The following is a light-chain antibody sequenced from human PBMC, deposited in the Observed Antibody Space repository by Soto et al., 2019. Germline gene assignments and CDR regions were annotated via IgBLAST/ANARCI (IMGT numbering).Light chain of an antibody. V-gene: IGKV3-20*01. CDR2: DVS. CDR3: QQYGSSPRT. CDR1: RSLSSTS. Sequence: EIVLTQSPGTLSLSPGERAALSCRASRSLSSTSLAWYQQRPGQAPRLLIYDVSSRATGIPDRFSGSGSGTDFPLTINRLEPDDFAVDYCQQYGSSPRTFGQGTKVEIK. J-gene: IGKJ1*01.